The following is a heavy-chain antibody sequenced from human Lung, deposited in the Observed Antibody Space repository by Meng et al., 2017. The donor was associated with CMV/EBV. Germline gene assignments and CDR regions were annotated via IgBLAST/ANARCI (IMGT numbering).Heavy chain of an antibody. Sequence: GEXXKISCAASAFSFSSYAMTWVRQAPGTGLEWVSSISGVDGSTYYTDSGKGRFTISRDNSKNTLYLQINSLRAEDTAVYYCAKNDYDFWNGYCPPTNAMDAWXQGTXVTVSS. J-gene: IGHJ6*02. CDR1: AFSFSSYA. V-gene: IGHV3-23*01. CDR3: AKNDYDFWNGYCPPTNAMDA. CDR2: ISGVDGST. D-gene: IGHD3-3*01.